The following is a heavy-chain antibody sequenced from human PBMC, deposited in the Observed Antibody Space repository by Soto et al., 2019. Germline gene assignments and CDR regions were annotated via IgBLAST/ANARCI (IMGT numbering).Heavy chain of an antibody. Sequence: QVQLQQWGAGLLKPSETLALTCGIYAGSFSGYYWIWIRQSPGKGLEWIGEIHQTGSTKYNPSLESRVTMSVDTSKNEFSLKLSSVIAADTAVYYCARGRQLLTYYYGSASHDLTGIFWGQGTLVTVSS. CDR2: IHQTGST. CDR1: AGSFSGYY. J-gene: IGHJ4*02. V-gene: IGHV4-34*01. D-gene: IGHD3-10*01. CDR3: ARGRQLLTYYYGSASHDLTGIF.